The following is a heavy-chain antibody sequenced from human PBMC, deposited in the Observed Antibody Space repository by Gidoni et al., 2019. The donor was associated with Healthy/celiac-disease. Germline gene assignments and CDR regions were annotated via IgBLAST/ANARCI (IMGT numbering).Heavy chain of an antibody. V-gene: IGHV3-30*18. Sequence: QVQLVESGGGVVQPGRSLRLSCAASGFTFSSYGMHWVRQAPGKGLEWVAVISYDGSNKYYADSVKGRFTISRDNSKNTLYLQMNSLRAEDTAVYYCAKDSCSGGSCYAAYFQHWGQGTLVTVSS. D-gene: IGHD2-15*01. CDR2: ISYDGSNK. J-gene: IGHJ1*01. CDR3: AKDSCSGGSCYAAYFQH. CDR1: GFTFSSYG.